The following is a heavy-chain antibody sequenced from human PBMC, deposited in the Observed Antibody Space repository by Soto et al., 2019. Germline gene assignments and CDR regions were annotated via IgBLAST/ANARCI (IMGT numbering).Heavy chain of an antibody. Sequence: GSLRLSCAASGFTFSTYAMSWVRQAPGKGLEWVSTISGSGGSPYYTDSGKGRFTISRDNSKNTLYVQMNSLRAEDTAVYYCAKSRYYYDSSGYSYYYYGMDVWGQGTTVTVSS. CDR3: AKSRYYYDSSGYSYYYYGMDV. V-gene: IGHV3-23*01. J-gene: IGHJ6*02. D-gene: IGHD3-22*01. CDR2: ISGSGGSP. CDR1: GFTFSTYA.